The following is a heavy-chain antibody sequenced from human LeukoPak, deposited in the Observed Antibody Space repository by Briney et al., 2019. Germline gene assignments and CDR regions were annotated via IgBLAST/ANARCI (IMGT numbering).Heavy chain of an antibody. CDR1: GGSISGSSYY. CDR2: IYYSGST. CDR3: ARIVGASDY. D-gene: IGHD1-26*01. Sequence: SETLSLTCTVSGGSISGSSYYWGWIGQPPGKGLEWIGSIYYSGSTYYNLSLKSRVTISVDTSKNQFSLKLSSVTAADTAVYYCARIVGASDYWGQGTLVTVSS. J-gene: IGHJ4*02. V-gene: IGHV4-39*01.